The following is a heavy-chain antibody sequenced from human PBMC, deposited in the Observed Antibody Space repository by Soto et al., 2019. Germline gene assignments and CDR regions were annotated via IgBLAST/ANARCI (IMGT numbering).Heavy chain of an antibody. J-gene: IGHJ6*02. D-gene: IGHD2-15*01. CDR1: GFTFSSYW. Sequence: HPGGSLRLSCAASGFTFSSYWMSWVRQAPGKGLEWVANIKQDGSEKYYVDSVKGRFTISRDNAKNSLYLQMNSLRAEDTAVYYCATGTEAATSVGYYGMDVWGQGTTVTVSS. CDR2: IKQDGSEK. V-gene: IGHV3-7*01. CDR3: ATGTEAATSVGYYGMDV.